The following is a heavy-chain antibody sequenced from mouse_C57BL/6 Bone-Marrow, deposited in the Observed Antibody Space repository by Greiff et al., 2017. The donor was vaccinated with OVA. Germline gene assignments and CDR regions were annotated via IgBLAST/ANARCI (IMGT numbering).Heavy chain of an antibody. CDR1: GYTFTNYW. J-gene: IGHJ1*03. V-gene: IGHV1-63*01. D-gene: IGHD2-14*01. CDR3: ARVRFPIGPWYFDV. CDR2: IYPGGGYT. Sequence: QVQLKESGAELVRPGTSVKMSCKASGYTFTNYWIGWAKQRPGHGLEWIGDIYPGGGYTNYNEKFKGKATLTADKSSSTAYMQFISLTSEDSAIYYCARVRFPIGPWYFDVWGTGTTVTVSS.